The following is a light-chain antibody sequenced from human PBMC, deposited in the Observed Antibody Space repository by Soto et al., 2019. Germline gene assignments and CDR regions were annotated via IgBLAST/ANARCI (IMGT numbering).Light chain of an antibody. V-gene: IGKV3-15*01. CDR2: GAS. J-gene: IGKJ1*01. CDR1: LNVNSY. Sequence: IVMTQSPATLSVSPGERASLSFRASLNVNSYLAWYQQKPGKAPRLLIYGASTRATGIPARLSGSGSGTEFTITIRSLQSEDFTVYYCQQYNNWWTFGQGTKVDIK. CDR3: QQYNNWWT.